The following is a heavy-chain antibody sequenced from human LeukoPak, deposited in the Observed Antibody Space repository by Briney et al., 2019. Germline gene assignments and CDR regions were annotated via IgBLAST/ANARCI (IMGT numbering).Heavy chain of an antibody. CDR3: ARRALYYDSSGYDY. Sequence: ASVKVSCKASGYTFTGYYMHWVRQAPGQGLAWMGWINPNSGGTNYAQKFQGRVTMTRDTSISTAYMELSRLRSDDTAVYYCARRALYYDSSGYDYWGQGTLVTVSS. J-gene: IGHJ4*02. D-gene: IGHD3-22*01. CDR2: INPNSGGT. CDR1: GYTFTGYY. V-gene: IGHV1-2*02.